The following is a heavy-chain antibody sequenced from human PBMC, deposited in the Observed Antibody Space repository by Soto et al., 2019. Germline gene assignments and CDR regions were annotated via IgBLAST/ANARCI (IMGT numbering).Heavy chain of an antibody. CDR3: AKSPRGEMATD. Sequence: QVQLVQSGGEVKKPGASVTVSCKASGYTFINYHITWVRQAPGQGLEWMAWINTYNGMTDYAQKFKGRVTMTRDPSTSTAYMELRNLGSDDTAVYFCAKSPRGEMATDWGQGTLVTVSS. J-gene: IGHJ4*02. CDR1: GYTFINYH. CDR2: INTYNGMT. V-gene: IGHV1-18*01. D-gene: IGHD5-12*01.